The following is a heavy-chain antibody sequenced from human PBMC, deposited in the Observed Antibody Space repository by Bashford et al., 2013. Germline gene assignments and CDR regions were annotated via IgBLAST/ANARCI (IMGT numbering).Heavy chain of an antibody. V-gene: IGHV1-69*13. CDR2: IIPIFGTA. D-gene: IGHD2-15*01. J-gene: IGHJ4*02. Sequence: SVKVSCKASGGTFSSYAISWVRQAPGQGLEWMGGIIPIFGTANYAQKFQGRVTITADESTSTAYMELSSLRSEDTAVYYCARGRGYCSGGSCWVPNYFDYWGQGTLVTVSS. CDR3: ARGRGYCSGGSCWVPNYFDY. CDR1: GGTFSSYA.